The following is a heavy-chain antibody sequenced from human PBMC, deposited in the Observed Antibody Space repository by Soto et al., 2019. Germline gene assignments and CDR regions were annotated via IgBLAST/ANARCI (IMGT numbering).Heavy chain of an antibody. CDR1: GYGFSNYV. D-gene: IGHD6-13*01. CDR2: VDPDNVHT. J-gene: IGHJ6*03. V-gene: IGHV1-18*01. CDR3: ARGAASGYSYFYYMDV. Sequence: ASVKVSCKTSGYGFSNYVVSWVRQAPGQGLEWVGRVDPDNVHTKYAQKLQGRVTMATDTATNTAYMELRSLTFDDTAVYYRARGAASGYSYFYYMDVWGKGTTVTVSS.